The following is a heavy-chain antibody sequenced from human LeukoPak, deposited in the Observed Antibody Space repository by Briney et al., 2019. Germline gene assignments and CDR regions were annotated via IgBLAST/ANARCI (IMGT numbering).Heavy chain of an antibody. CDR1: GFTFSSFE. CDR2: ISSNGRTT. CDR3: SRGYLAGYNYDY. J-gene: IGHJ4*02. V-gene: IGHV3-48*03. D-gene: IGHD5-24*01. Sequence: GGSLRLSCAAAGFTFSSFEMYWVRQAPGKGLEWVSYISSNGRTTFYADSVKGRFTISRDNAKNSLYLQMNSLRAEDTAVYYCSRGYLAGYNYDYWGQGTLVTVSS.